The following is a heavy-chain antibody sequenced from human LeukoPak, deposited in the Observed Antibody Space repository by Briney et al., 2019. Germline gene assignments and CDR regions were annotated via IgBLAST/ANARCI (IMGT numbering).Heavy chain of an antibody. CDR2: IDPNSGGT. J-gene: IGHJ4*02. CDR1: GYTFTGYY. Sequence: ASVKVSCKTSGYTFTGYYMHWVRQAPGQGLEWMGWIDPNSGGTNYTQRFQGRVTMTRDTSISTVYMELSSLRSDDTAVYYCAKDLGSGSYQPSDYWGQGTLVTVSS. V-gene: IGHV1-2*02. D-gene: IGHD1-26*01. CDR3: AKDLGSGSYQPSDY.